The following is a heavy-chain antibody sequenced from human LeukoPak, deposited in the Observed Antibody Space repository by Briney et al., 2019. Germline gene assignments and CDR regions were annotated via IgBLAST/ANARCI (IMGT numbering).Heavy chain of an antibody. J-gene: IGHJ4*02. CDR3: AKEEWELEINDY. D-gene: IGHD1-26*01. Sequence: GGSLRLSCAASGFTFSDYYMSWIRQAPGKGLEWVSYISSSGSTIYYADSVKGRFTISRDNAKNSLYLQMNSLRAEDTAVYYCAKEEWELEINDYWGQGTLVTVSS. CDR2: ISSSGSTI. V-gene: IGHV3-11*01. CDR1: GFTFSDYY.